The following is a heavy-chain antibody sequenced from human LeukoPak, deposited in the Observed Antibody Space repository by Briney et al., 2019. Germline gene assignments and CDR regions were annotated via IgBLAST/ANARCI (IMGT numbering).Heavy chain of an antibody. CDR1: GASVSNYY. CDR3: ARHHDGGPKLRLDF. J-gene: IGHJ4*02. Sequence: SETLSLTCRASGASVSNYYWSWIRQSPGKGLEWLGFFHYSGSTNYNPSLNSRVTTSIDTSMNQLSLTLVSVTAADTAVYFCARHHDGGPKLRLDFWGLGVLVTVSS. D-gene: IGHD2-15*01. CDR2: FHYSGST. V-gene: IGHV4-59*08.